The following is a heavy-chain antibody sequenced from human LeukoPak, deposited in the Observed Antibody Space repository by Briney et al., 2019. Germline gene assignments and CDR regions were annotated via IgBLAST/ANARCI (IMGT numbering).Heavy chain of an antibody. CDR3: ARGERWLQLLGYFDY. D-gene: IGHD5-24*01. CDR1: GYTFTSYY. CDR2: INPSGGST. V-gene: IGHV1-46*01. J-gene: IGHJ4*02. Sequence: ASVKVSCKASGYTFTSYYMHWVRQAPGQGLEWMGIINPSGGSTSYAQKFQGRVTMTRDMSTSTVYMELSSLRSEDTAVYYCARGERWLQLLGYFDYWGQGTLVTVSS.